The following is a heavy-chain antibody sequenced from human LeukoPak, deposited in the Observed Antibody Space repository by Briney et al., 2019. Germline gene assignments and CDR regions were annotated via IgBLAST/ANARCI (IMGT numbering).Heavy chain of an antibody. D-gene: IGHD3-10*01. V-gene: IGHV4-34*01. CDR2: INHSGST. J-gene: IGHJ4*02. Sequence: PSETLSLTCTVYGGSFSGYYWSWIRQPPGKGLEWIGEINHSGSTNYNPSLKSRVTISVDTSKSQFSLKLSSVTAADTAVYYCARGGWPRVYFDYWGQGTLVTVSS. CDR1: GGSFSGYY. CDR3: ARGGWPRVYFDY.